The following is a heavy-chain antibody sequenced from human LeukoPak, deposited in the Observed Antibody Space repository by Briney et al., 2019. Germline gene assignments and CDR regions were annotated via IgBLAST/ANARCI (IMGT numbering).Heavy chain of an antibody. CDR3: TKYCSGGSCYDY. CDR1: GFTFSGSA. D-gene: IGHD2-15*01. J-gene: IGHJ4*02. CDR2: IRSKANSYAT. Sequence: GGSLRLSCAASGFTFSGSAMHWVRQASGKGLEWVGRIRSKANSYATAYAASVKGRFTISRDDSKKTAYLQMNSLKTEDTAVYYCTKYCSGGSCYDYWGQGTLVTVSS. V-gene: IGHV3-73*01.